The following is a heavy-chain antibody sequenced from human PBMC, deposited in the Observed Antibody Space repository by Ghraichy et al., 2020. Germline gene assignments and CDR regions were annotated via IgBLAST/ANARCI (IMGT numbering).Heavy chain of an antibody. D-gene: IGHD3-3*01. CDR2: ISSNGGST. J-gene: IGHJ3*02. V-gene: IGHV3-64D*06. CDR3: VKEADYYDFSRDAFDI. Sequence: GGSLRLSCSASGFTFSSYAMHWVRQAPGKGLEYVSAISSNGGSTYYADSVKGRFTISRDNSKNTLYLQMSSLRAEDTAVYYCVKEADYYDFSRDAFDIWGQGTMVTVSS. CDR1: GFTFSSYA.